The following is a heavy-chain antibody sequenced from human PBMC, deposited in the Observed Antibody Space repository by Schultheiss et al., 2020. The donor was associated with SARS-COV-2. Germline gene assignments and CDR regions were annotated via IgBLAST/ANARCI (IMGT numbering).Heavy chain of an antibody. V-gene: IGHV3-48*04. Sequence: GGSLRLSCAASGFTFSSYAMSWVRQAPGKGLEWVSYISSSGSTIYYADSVKGRFTISRDNAKNSLYLQMNSLRAEDTAIYYCAPLAVAGSYWGQGTLVTVSS. CDR3: APLAVAGSY. D-gene: IGHD6-19*01. J-gene: IGHJ4*02. CDR1: GFTFSSYA. CDR2: ISSSGSTI.